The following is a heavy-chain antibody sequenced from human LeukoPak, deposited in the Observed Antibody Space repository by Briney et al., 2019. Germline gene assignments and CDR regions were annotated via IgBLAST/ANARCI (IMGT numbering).Heavy chain of an antibody. CDR3: AKTRRYSSGPKPGYYYYYYGMDV. D-gene: IGHD6-19*01. Sequence: GGSLRLSCAASGFIFSSYGMHWVRQAPGKGLEWVAVISYDGSNKYYADSVKGRFTISRDNSKNTLYLQMNSLRAEDTAVYYCAKTRRYSSGPKPGYYYYYYGMDVWGQGTTVTVSS. CDR1: GFIFSSYG. CDR2: ISYDGSNK. V-gene: IGHV3-30*18. J-gene: IGHJ6*02.